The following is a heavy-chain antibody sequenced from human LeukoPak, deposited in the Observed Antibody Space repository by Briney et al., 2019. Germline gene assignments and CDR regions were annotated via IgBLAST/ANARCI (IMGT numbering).Heavy chain of an antibody. V-gene: IGHV1-2*02. D-gene: IGHD3-3*01. J-gene: IGHJ6*02. CDR3: ARDSFDFYGMDV. Sequence: GASVKVSCKASGYTFIGYYMDWVRQAPGQGLEWMGWINPNSGGTNYAQKFQGRVTMTRDTSSGTAYMELSRLRSGDTAVYYCARDSFDFYGMDVWGQGTTVTVSS. CDR1: GYTFIGYY. CDR2: INPNSGGT.